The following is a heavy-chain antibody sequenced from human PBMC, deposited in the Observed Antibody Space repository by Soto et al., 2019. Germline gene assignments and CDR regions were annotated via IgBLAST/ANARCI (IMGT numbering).Heavy chain of an antibody. D-gene: IGHD3-3*01. CDR1: GFTFRSFT. CDR3: TRDALRDSSARGWFDP. J-gene: IGHJ5*02. V-gene: IGHV3-21*01. CDR2: ISSNSAYI. Sequence: PGGSLRLSCAASGFTFRSFTMNWVRQAPGKGLEWVSTISSNSAYIYHTDALRGRFTISRDNAKNSLHLQMNSLRAEDTAVYYCTRDALRDSSARGWFDPWGPGTLVTVSS.